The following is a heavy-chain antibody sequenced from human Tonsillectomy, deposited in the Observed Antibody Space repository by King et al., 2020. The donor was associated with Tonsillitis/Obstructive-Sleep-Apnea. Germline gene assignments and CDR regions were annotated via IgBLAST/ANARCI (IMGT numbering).Heavy chain of an antibody. J-gene: IGHJ4*02. CDR1: GYSFTSYG. CDR2: ISPGDSST. V-gene: IGHV5-51*01. Sequence: QLVQSGAEVKKPVESLKISCKGSGYSFTSYGIGGVRQMPGKVLEWMGIISPGDSSTRYSPFFQGQVTISADKSISTAYLQWSSLKASDTAMYYCARPTICSSTSCLFDYWGQGTLVTVSS. CDR3: ARPTICSSTSCLFDY. D-gene: IGHD2-2*01.